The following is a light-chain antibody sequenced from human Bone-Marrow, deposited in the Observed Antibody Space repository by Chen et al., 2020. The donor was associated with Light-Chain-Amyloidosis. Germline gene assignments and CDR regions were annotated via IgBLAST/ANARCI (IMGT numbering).Light chain of an antibody. CDR2: RDT. Sequence: SYELTQPPSVSVSPGQTARITCSGDDLPTKYAYWYQQKPGQAPVLVIHRDTERPSGISEQFSGSSSGTTATLTISGVQAEDEADYHCQSADSSGTSEVIFGGGTKLTVL. J-gene: IGLJ2*01. CDR1: DLPTKY. CDR3: QSADSSGTSEVI. V-gene: IGLV3-25*03.